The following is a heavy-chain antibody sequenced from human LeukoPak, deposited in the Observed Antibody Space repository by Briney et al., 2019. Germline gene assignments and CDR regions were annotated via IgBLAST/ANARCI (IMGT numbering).Heavy chain of an antibody. D-gene: IGHD5-18*01. J-gene: IGHJ4*02. CDR1: GFTFSSYS. CDR2: ISSSSSYI. CDR3: ARVGYSYGEDYFDY. Sequence: GGSLRLSCAASGFTFSSYSMNWVRQAPGKGLEWVSSISSSSSYIYYADSVKGRFTISRDNAKNSLYLQMNSLRAEDTAVYYCARVGYSYGEDYFDYWGQGTLVTVSS. V-gene: IGHV3-21*01.